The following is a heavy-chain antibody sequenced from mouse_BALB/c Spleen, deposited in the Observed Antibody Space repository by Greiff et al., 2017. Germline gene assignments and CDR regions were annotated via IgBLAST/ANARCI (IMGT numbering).Heavy chain of an antibody. CDR3: AREDYDYGFAY. Sequence: EVQLQQSGPDLVKPSQSLSLTCTVTGYSITSGYSWHWIRQFPGNKLEWMGYIHYSGSTNYNPSLKSRITITRDTSKNHFFLQLNSVTTEDTATYYCAREDYDYGFAYWGQGTLVTVSA. V-gene: IGHV3-1*02. CDR2: IHYSGST. D-gene: IGHD2-4*01. J-gene: IGHJ3*01. CDR1: GYSITSGYS.